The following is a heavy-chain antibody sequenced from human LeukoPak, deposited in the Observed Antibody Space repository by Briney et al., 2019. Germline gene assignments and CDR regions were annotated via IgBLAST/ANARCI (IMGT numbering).Heavy chain of an antibody. Sequence: GASVKVSCKASGYTFTGYYMHWVRQAPGQGLEWMGWINPNSGGTNYAQKFQGWVTMTRDTSISTAYMELSRLRSDDTAVYYCARDRRRAGSLGYSGSYPDYWGQGTLDTVSS. CDR3: ARDRRRAGSLGYSGSYPDY. CDR1: GYTFTGYY. D-gene: IGHD3-10*01. CDR2: INPNSGGT. J-gene: IGHJ4*02. V-gene: IGHV1-2*04.